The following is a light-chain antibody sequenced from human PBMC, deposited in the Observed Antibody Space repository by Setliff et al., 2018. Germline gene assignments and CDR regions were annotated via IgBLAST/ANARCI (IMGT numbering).Light chain of an antibody. V-gene: IGLV2-14*01. J-gene: IGLJ1*01. CDR2: DVS. CDR3: SSYTSSSTFV. CDR1: SSDVGGYNY. Sequence: SALTQPASVSGSPGQSITISCTGTSSDVGGYNYVSWYQQHPGKAPKLMIYDVSKRPSGVSTRFSGSKSGNTASLTISGLQAEDEADYYCSSYTSSSTFVFGTGTKVTV.